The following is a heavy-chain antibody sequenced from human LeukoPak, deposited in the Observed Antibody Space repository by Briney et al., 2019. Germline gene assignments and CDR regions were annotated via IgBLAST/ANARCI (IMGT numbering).Heavy chain of an antibody. D-gene: IGHD3-22*01. CDR2: ISGSDGDT. CDR1: GFSFSNYA. Sequence: GGSLRLSCAASGFSFSNYAMNWVRQAPGQGLEWVASISGSDGDTDYADSVKGRFTIFRDSSKNTLYLQMNSVRAEDTAVYYCSKVAGLYYFDHWGQGTLVTVSS. V-gene: IGHV3-23*01. CDR3: SKVAGLYYFDH. J-gene: IGHJ4*02.